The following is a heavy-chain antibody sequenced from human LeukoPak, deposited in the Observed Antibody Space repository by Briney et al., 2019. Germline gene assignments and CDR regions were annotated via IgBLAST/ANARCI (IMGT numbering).Heavy chain of an antibody. Sequence: SETLSLTCTDSGGSISSHYWSWIRQPPGKGLEWIGYIYYSGSTNYNPSLKSRVTISVVTSKNQFSLKLSSVTAADTAIYYCASGSYYFDFWGQGTLVTVSS. D-gene: IGHD1-26*01. J-gene: IGHJ4*02. CDR1: GGSISSHY. V-gene: IGHV4-59*11. CDR2: IYYSGST. CDR3: ASGSYYFDF.